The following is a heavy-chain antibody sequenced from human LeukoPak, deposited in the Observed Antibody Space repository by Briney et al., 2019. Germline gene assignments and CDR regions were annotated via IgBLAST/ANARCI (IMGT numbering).Heavy chain of an antibody. J-gene: IGHJ4*02. CDR2: MSGDATST. Sequence: PGGSLRLSCAASGFTFSSFAMNWVRKAPGKGLEWVSTMSGDATSTYYADSVKGRFTISRDNSKNTLYLQMNSLRAEDTAVYYCAKRTSGSSWYSSDSWGQGTLVTVSS. V-gene: IGHV3-23*01. CDR1: GFTFSSFA. D-gene: IGHD6-13*01. CDR3: AKRTSGSSWYSSDS.